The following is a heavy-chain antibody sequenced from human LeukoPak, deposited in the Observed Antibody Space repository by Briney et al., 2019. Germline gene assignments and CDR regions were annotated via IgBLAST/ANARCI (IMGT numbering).Heavy chain of an antibody. V-gene: IGHV3-30*18. J-gene: IGHJ6*03. Sequence: GGSLRLSCAASGFPFDSFGMDWVRQAPGKGLEWLSLISYAGDKKYEADCGKGRFTISRENSKNTLFLQMDSLQPDDTAMYFCAKGAGYNFYYMDVWGKGTMVSVSS. CDR2: ISYAGDKK. D-gene: IGHD5-24*01. CDR1: GFPFDSFG. CDR3: AKGAGYNFYYMDV.